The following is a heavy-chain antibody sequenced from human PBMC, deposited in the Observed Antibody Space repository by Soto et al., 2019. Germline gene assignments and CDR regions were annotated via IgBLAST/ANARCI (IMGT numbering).Heavy chain of an antibody. J-gene: IGHJ5*02. CDR1: GAPINSDY. CDR2: IYHIGST. Sequence: SETLSLTCTVSGAPINSDYWSWIRQSPGRGLEWIGYIYHIGSTDYNPSLKSRVTISIDKSKNQFSLNLRSVTAADTAVYFCARFTYKSGFNWFDPWGQGTQVTVSS. V-gene: IGHV4-59*01. D-gene: IGHD5-12*01. CDR3: ARFTYKSGFNWFDP.